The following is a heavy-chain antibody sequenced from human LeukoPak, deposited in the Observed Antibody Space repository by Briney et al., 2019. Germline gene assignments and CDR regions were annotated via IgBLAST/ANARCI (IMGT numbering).Heavy chain of an antibody. CDR3: ASPRTVAAVWYFDL. J-gene: IGHJ2*01. V-gene: IGHV4-39*01. CDR2: IYYSGST. D-gene: IGHD2-2*01. CDR1: GGSISSSSYY. Sequence: SETLSLTFTVSGGSISSSSYYWGWIRQPPGRGLEWIGSIYYSGSTYYNPSFKSRVTMSLDTSKNQFSLKLSSVIAADTAVYYCASPRTVAAVWYFDLWGRGTLVTVSS.